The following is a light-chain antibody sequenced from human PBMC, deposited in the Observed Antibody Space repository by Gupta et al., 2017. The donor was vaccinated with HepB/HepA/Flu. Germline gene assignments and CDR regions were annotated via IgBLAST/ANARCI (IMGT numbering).Light chain of an antibody. CDR2: RNN. J-gene: IGLJ1*01. Sequence: QSVLTQPPSASGTPLQRVTISCSGSSCNIGSNTVNWYQQLPGKAPKLLIYRNNQRPSGFPDRFAGYTACNSGYPATRALESENDADEAGSDCAASLNGWYVFGTGTKVTVL. CDR3: SDCAASLNGWYV. CDR1: SCNIGSNT. V-gene: IGLV1-44*01.